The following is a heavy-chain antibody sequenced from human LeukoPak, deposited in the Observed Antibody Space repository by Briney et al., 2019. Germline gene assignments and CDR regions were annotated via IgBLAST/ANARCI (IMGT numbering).Heavy chain of an antibody. CDR3: ARESGTQGVDAFDI. V-gene: IGHV3-33*01. D-gene: IGHD1-26*01. J-gene: IGHJ3*02. CDR2: VYDDGGSK. Sequence: QSGGSLRLSCAASGFTFSYYGMHWVRQAPGKGLEWVAVVYDDGGSKYYSDSVKGRFTISRDNYKNTLSLQMNGLRGEDTAVYYCARESGTQGVDAFDIWGQGTMVTVSS. CDR1: GFTFSYYG.